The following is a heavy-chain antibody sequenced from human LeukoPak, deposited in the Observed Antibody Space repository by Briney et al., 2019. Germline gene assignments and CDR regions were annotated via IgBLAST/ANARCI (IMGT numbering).Heavy chain of an antibody. J-gene: IGHJ5*02. CDR2: ISWNSGNI. D-gene: IGHD6-6*01. Sequence: GGSLRLSCAASGFTFDDYAMHWVRQVPGKGLEWVSGISWNSGNIGYADSVKGRFTISRDNSKNTLYLQMNSLRAEDTAVYYCANTLHSSSSYWFDPWGQGTLVIVSS. V-gene: IGHV3-9*01. CDR1: GFTFDDYA. CDR3: ANTLHSSSSYWFDP.